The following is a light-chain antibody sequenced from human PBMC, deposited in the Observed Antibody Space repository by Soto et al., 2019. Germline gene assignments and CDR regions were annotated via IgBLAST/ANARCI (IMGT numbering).Light chain of an antibody. CDR1: SSNIGNNA. J-gene: IGLJ2*01. CDR3: AAWDDSLNGVV. Sequence: QSVLTQPPSVSEAPSQRVTISCSGSSSNIGNNAVNWYQQLPGKAPKLLIYSDDLLPSGVSDRFSGSKSGTSASLAISGLQSEDEADYYCAAWDDSLNGVVFGGGTKLTVL. V-gene: IGLV1-36*01. CDR2: SDD.